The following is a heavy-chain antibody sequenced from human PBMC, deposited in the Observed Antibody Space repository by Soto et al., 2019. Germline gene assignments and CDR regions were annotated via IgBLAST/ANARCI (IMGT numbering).Heavy chain of an antibody. J-gene: IGHJ5*02. CDR3: AHREVSSSSRYNWFDP. D-gene: IGHD6-6*01. CDR1: GFSLSTSGVG. Sequence: QITLKESGPTLVKPTQTLTLTCTFSGFSLSTSGVGVGWIRQPPGKALEWLALIYWNDDKRYSPSLKSRLTITKDTSKNQVVLTMTNMDPVDTATYYCAHREVSSSSRYNWFDPWGQGTLVTVSS. V-gene: IGHV2-5*01. CDR2: IYWNDDK.